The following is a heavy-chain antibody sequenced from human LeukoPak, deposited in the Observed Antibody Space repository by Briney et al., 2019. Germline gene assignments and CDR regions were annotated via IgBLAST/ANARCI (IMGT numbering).Heavy chain of an antibody. D-gene: IGHD1-26*01. CDR3: ATSVSGGNYPLDY. V-gene: IGHV3-21*01. CDR1: GFTFSRYT. J-gene: IGHJ4*02. Sequence: GGSLRLSCASSGFTFSRYTMNWVRQAPGKGLEWVSSITRSSSYIYYADSVKGRFTISRDNAKNSLFLQVNSLRAEDTALYYCATSVSGGNYPLDYWGQGTLITVSS. CDR2: ITRSSSYI.